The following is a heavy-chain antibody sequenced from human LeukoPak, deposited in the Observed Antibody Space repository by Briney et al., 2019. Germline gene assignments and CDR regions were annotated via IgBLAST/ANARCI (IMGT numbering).Heavy chain of an antibody. V-gene: IGHV4-39*07. D-gene: IGHD2-21*02. CDR1: GGSISSGGYY. Sequence: SETLSLTCTVSGGSISSGGYYWSWIRQHPGKGLEWIGEINHSGSTNYNPSLKSRVTISVDTSKNQFSLKLSSVTAADTAVYYCARGGSQHIVVVXAXXXXXMDVXXXGXTVIVS. CDR3: ARGGSQHIVVVXAXXXXXMDV. J-gene: IGHJ6*02. CDR2: INHSGST.